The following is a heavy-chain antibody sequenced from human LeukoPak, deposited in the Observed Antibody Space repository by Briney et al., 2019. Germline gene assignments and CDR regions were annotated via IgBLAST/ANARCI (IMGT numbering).Heavy chain of an antibody. CDR2: IYPGDSDT. Sequence: GESLKISCKGSGYSFTSYWIGWVRQMPGKGLEWMGIIYPGDSDTRYSPSFQGQVTISADKSISTAYLQWSSLKASDTAMYYCARGESIKIFGMVSGGYFDYWGQGTLVTVSS. CDR3: ARGESIKIFGMVSGGYFDY. D-gene: IGHD3-3*01. CDR1: GYSFTSYW. V-gene: IGHV5-51*01. J-gene: IGHJ4*02.